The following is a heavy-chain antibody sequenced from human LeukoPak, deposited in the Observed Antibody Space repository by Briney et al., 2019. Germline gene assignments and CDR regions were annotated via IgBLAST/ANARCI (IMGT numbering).Heavy chain of an antibody. CDR3: ARSRSTPRDLEY. V-gene: IGHV3-21*01. Sequence: PGGSLRLSCAASGSSFSNYSTNWVRQAPGRGLEWVSSISSSSRYIYYADSVKGRFTISRDNAKNSLYLQMNSLRAEDTAVYYCARSRSTPRDLEYWGQGTLVTVSS. J-gene: IGHJ4*02. D-gene: IGHD1-1*01. CDR2: ISSSSRYI. CDR1: GSSFSNYS.